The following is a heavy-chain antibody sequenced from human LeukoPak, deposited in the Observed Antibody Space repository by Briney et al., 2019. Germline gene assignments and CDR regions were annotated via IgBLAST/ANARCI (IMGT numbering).Heavy chain of an antibody. CDR3: ARDPSGWELPTDY. CDR2: INPNSGGT. CDR1: GYTFTGYC. Sequence: ASVKVTCKASGYTFTGYCMHWVRQAPGQGLEWMGWINPNSGGTNYAQKFQGRVTMTRDTSISTAYMELGRLRSDDTAVYYCARDPSGWELPTDYWGQGTLVTVSS. D-gene: IGHD1-26*01. J-gene: IGHJ4*02. V-gene: IGHV1-2*02.